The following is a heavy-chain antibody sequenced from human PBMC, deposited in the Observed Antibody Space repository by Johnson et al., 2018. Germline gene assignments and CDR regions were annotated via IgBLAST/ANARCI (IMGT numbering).Heavy chain of an antibody. CDR1: GGSLSGYY. CDR3: AGDGPRRWSGNYRDYYQYGMDV. J-gene: IGHJ6*02. Sequence: QVQLQQWGAGLLKXSETLSLTCVIHGGSLSGYYWSWIRQPPGKGLEWLGEINHSGSTNYNPSLTSRVTISVYTSKKQFSLKLTSVTAADPAVYYCAGDGPRRWSGNYRDYYQYGMDVWGQGTTVTVSS. V-gene: IGHV4-34*01. CDR2: INHSGST. D-gene: IGHD3-3*01.